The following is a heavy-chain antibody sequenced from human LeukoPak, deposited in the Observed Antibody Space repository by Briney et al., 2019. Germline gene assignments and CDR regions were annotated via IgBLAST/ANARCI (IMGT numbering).Heavy chain of an antibody. D-gene: IGHD3-3*01. CDR2: IYYSGST. V-gene: IGHV4-39*01. J-gene: IGHJ4*02. CDR3: ARRSEGVVRY. CDR1: GGSISSSSYY. Sequence: SETLSLTCTVSGGSISSSSYYWGWIRQPPGKGLEWIGSIYYSGSTYYNPSLKSRVTISVDTSKNQFSLKLSSVTAADTAVYYCARRSEGVVRYWGQGTLVTVSS.